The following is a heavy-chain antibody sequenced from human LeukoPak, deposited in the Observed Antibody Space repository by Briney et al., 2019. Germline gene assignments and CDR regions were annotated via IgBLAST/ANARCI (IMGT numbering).Heavy chain of an antibody. V-gene: IGHV4-59*01. CDR3: ARGFYGSGSYSPPYYYMDA. CDR2: IYYSGST. J-gene: IGHJ6*03. CDR1: GGSISSYY. Sequence: SETLSLTCTVSGGSISSYYCSWIRQPPGKGLEWIGYIYYSGSTNYNPSLKSRVTISVDTSKNQFSLKLSSVTAADTAVYYCARGFYGSGSYSPPYYYMDAWGKGTTVTISS. D-gene: IGHD3-10*01.